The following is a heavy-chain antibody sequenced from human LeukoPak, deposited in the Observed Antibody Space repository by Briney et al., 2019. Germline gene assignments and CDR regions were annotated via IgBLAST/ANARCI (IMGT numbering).Heavy chain of an antibody. Sequence: GASVKVSCKASGYTFTGYYMHWVRQAPGQGLEWMGWINPNSGGTNYAQKFQGRVTMTRDTSISTAYMELSRLRSDDTAVYYCARARGGSGWYQSVGYWGQGTLVTASS. CDR2: INPNSGGT. CDR1: GYTFTGYY. CDR3: ARARGGSGWYQSVGY. D-gene: IGHD6-19*01. V-gene: IGHV1-2*02. J-gene: IGHJ4*02.